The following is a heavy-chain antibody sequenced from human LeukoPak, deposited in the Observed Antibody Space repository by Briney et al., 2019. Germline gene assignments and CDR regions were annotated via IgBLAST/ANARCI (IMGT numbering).Heavy chain of an antibody. D-gene: IGHD6-13*01. CDR2: IYSGGST. Sequence: GGSLRLSCAASGFTVSSNYMSWVRQAPGKGLEWVSVIYSGGSTYYAYSVKGRFTISRDNSKNKLYLQMNSLRAEDTAVYYCARSLSGLYSSSWYYFDYWGQGTLVTVSS. J-gene: IGHJ4*02. CDR3: ARSLSGLYSSSWYYFDY. CDR1: GFTVSSNY. V-gene: IGHV3-53*01.